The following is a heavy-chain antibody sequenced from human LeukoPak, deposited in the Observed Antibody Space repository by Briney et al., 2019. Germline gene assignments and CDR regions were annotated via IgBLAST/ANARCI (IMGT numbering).Heavy chain of an antibody. J-gene: IGHJ2*01. CDR3: PGGGTAMFNCYFDL. CDR1: GFTFSSYA. V-gene: IGHV3-30-3*01. Sequence: QPGGSLRFSCAASGFTFSSYAMHWVRQVPGKGLEWVAVISYDGSNKYYADSVKGRFTISRDNSKNTLYLQMNSLRAEDTAVYYWPGGGTAMFNCYFDLGARAPLATASS. D-gene: IGHD5-18*01. CDR2: ISYDGSNK.